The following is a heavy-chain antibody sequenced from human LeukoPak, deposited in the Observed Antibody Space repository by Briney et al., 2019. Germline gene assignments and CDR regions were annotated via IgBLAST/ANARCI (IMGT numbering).Heavy chain of an antibody. D-gene: IGHD6-19*01. CDR2: IIPILGIA. CDR1: GGTSSSYA. Sequence: GSSVKVSCKASGGTSSSYAISWVRQAPGQGLEWMGRIIPILGIANYAQKFQGRVTITADKSTSTAYMELSSLRSEDTAVYYCARDEVRGMSGWYFFNYWGQGTLVTVSS. V-gene: IGHV1-69*04. CDR3: ARDEVRGMSGWYFFNY. J-gene: IGHJ4*02.